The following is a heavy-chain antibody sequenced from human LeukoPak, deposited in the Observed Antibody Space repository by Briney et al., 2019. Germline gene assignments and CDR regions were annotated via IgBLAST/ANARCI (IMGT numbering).Heavy chain of an antibody. Sequence: GGSLRLSCAASGFTFHEYGMSWVRHAPGKGLEWVSGINWNGDSTGYADSVRGRFTISRDNAKNTVYLQMNGLRAEDTAVYFCARGGDYGSGIYKGAYWGQGTLVTVSS. D-gene: IGHD3-10*01. CDR1: GFTFHEYG. V-gene: IGHV3-20*04. CDR2: INWNGDST. CDR3: ARGGDYGSGIYKGAY. J-gene: IGHJ4*02.